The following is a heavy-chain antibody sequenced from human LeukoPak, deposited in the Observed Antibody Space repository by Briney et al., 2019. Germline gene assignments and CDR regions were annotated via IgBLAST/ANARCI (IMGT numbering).Heavy chain of an antibody. CDR3: SREPLGYSGSYFYSYYGMDV. J-gene: IGHJ6*02. CDR1: GGTFSSYA. Sequence: ASVKVSCKASGGTFSSYAISWVRQAPGQGLEWMGGVIPIFGTANYAQKFQGRVTITADESTSTAYMELSSLRSEDTAVYYSSREPLGYSGSYFYSYYGMDVCGQGTPVTVSS. CDR2: VIPIFGTA. D-gene: IGHD1-26*01. V-gene: IGHV1-69*01.